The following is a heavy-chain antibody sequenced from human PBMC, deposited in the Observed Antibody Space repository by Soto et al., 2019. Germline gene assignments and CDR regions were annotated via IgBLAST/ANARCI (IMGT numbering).Heavy chain of an antibody. CDR1: GFTFSSYA. CDR3: AKEGTIFGDFDY. J-gene: IGHJ4*02. CDR2: ISGSGGGT. V-gene: IGHV3-23*01. D-gene: IGHD3-3*01. Sequence: GGSLRLSCAASGFTFSSYAMSWVRQAPGKGLEWVSAISGSGGGTYSADSVKGRFTISRDNSKNTLYLQMNSLRAEDTAVYYCAKEGTIFGDFDYWGQGTLVTVSS.